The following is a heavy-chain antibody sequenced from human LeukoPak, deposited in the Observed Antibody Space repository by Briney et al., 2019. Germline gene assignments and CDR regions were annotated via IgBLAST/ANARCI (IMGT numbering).Heavy chain of an antibody. D-gene: IGHD5-18*01. J-gene: IGHJ2*01. CDR2: INHSGST. CDR3: ARARGYSYLYFDL. CDR1: GGSFNGYY. Sequence: SETLSLTCAVYGGSFNGYYWSWIRQPPGKGLEWIGEINHSGSTNYNPSLKSRVTISVDKSKNQFSLKLNSVAAADTAVYYCARARGYSYLYFDLWGRGTLVTVSS. V-gene: IGHV4-34*01.